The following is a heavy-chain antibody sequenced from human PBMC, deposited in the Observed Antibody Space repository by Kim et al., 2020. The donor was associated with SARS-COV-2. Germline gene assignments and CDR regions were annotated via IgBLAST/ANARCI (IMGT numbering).Heavy chain of an antibody. Sequence: ASVKVSCKASGYTFTSYYMHWVRQAPGQGLEWMGIINPSGGSTSYAQKFQGRVTMTRDTSTSTVYMELSSLRSEDTAVYYCARDRITIFGVVINSYYYGMDVWGQGTTVTVSS. V-gene: IGHV1-46*01. CDR2: INPSGGST. CDR1: GYTFTSYY. J-gene: IGHJ6*02. CDR3: ARDRITIFGVVINSYYYGMDV. D-gene: IGHD3-3*01.